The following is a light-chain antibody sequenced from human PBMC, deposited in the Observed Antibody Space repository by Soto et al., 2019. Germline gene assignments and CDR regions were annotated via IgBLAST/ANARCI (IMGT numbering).Light chain of an antibody. CDR2: AAS. V-gene: IGKV1-12*01. CDR1: QGITSW. CDR3: QQTDSFPYT. Sequence: DIHITQSPSSLSASVGDRVTIACRASQGITSWLVWYQQKPGKAPKLLIYAASSLQSGVPSRFSGSGSGTDFSLTISSLQPEDFATYYCQQTDSFPYTFGRGTKVDIK. J-gene: IGKJ2*01.